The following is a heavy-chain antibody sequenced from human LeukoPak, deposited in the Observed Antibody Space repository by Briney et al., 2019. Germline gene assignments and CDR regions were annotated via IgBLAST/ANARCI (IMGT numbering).Heavy chain of an antibody. CDR2: INHSGST. CDR3: ARGRVDTAMVTEAFDI. CDR1: GGSFSGYY. Sequence: SETLSLTCAVYGGSFSGYYWSWIRQPPGKGLEWIGEINHSGSTNYNPSLKSRVTISVDTSKNQFSLKLSSVTAADTAGYYCARGRVDTAMVTEAFDIWGQGTMVTVSS. V-gene: IGHV4-34*01. J-gene: IGHJ3*02. D-gene: IGHD5-18*01.